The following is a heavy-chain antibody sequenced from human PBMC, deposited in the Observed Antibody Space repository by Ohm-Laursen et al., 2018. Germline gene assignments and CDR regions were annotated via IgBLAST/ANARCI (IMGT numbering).Heavy chain of an antibody. Sequence: GSSVKVSCKASGGTFSSYAISWVRQAPGQGLGWMGGIIPIFGTANYAQKFQGRVTITADESTSTAYMELSSLRSEDTAVYYCARKECSSTSCYPTYYYYGMDVWGQGTTATVSS. CDR1: GGTFSSYA. V-gene: IGHV1-69*01. CDR2: IIPIFGTA. D-gene: IGHD2-2*01. CDR3: ARKECSSTSCYPTYYYYGMDV. J-gene: IGHJ6*02.